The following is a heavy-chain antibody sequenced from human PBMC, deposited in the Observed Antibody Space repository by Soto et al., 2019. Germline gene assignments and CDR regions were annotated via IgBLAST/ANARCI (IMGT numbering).Heavy chain of an antibody. Sequence: PGGSLRLSCAASGFTFSSYWMSWVRQAPGKGLEWVANIKQDGSEKYYVDSVKGRFTISRDNAKNSLYLQMNSLRAEDTAVYYCARDRGYSGYGEGYYYYGMDVWGQGTTVTVSS. V-gene: IGHV3-7*01. D-gene: IGHD5-12*01. CDR3: ARDRGYSGYGEGYYYYGMDV. CDR2: IKQDGSEK. J-gene: IGHJ6*02. CDR1: GFTFSSYW.